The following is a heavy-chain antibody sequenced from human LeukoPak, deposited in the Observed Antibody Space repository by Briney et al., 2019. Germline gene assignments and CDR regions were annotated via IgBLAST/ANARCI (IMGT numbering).Heavy chain of an antibody. V-gene: IGHV3-15*01. D-gene: IGHD2-2*01. CDR1: GFTFSNAW. CDR2: IKSKTDGGTT. CDR3: AKEYCSSTSCYPEDNWFDP. Sequence: GGSLRLSCAASGFTFSNAWMSWVRQAPGKGLEWVGRIKSKTDGGTTDYAAPVKGRFTISRDDSKNTLYLQMNSLRAEDTAVYYCAKEYCSSTSCYPEDNWFDPWGQGTLVTVSS. J-gene: IGHJ5*02.